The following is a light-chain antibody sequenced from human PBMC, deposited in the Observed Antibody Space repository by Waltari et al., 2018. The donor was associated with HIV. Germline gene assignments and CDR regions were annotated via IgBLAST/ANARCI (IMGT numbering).Light chain of an antibody. CDR2: STS. CDR3: QQSYNMNT. J-gene: IGKJ2*01. Sequence: DIQLTQSPSFLSASVGDRVTITCRASQGINHFLAWYQQKPGKAPKLLIYSTSTLYSGVPSRFSGSGSGTEFTLTISSLQPDDFATYYCQQSYNMNTFGQGTKLDIK. CDR1: QGINHF. V-gene: IGKV1-9*01.